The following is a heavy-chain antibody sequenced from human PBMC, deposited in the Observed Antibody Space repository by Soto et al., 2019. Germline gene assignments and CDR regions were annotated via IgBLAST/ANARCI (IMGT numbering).Heavy chain of an antibody. Sequence: SETLSLTCTVSGGSISSSSYYWGWIRQPPGKGLEWIGSIYYSGSTYYNPSLESRVTISVDTSKNQFSLKLSSVTAADTAVYYCARHLFLGLRPRGYFDYWGQGTLVTVSS. CDR3: ARHLFLGLRPRGYFDY. V-gene: IGHV4-39*01. CDR2: IYYSGST. D-gene: IGHD4-17*01. CDR1: GGSISSSSYY. J-gene: IGHJ4*02.